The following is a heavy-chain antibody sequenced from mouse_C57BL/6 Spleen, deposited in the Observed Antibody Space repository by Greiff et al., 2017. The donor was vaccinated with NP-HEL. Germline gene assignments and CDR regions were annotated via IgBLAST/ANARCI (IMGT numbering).Heavy chain of an antibody. J-gene: IGHJ2*01. CDR1: GFTFSSYT. V-gene: IGHV5-9*01. CDR2: ISGGGGNT. CDR3: ARADYSKKFFDY. D-gene: IGHD2-5*01. Sequence: DVKLVESGGGLVKPGGSLKLSCAASGFTFSSYTMSWVRQTPEKRLEWVATISGGGGNTYYPDSVKGRFTISRDNAKNTLYLQMSSLRSEDTALYYCARADYSKKFFDYWGQGTTLTVSS.